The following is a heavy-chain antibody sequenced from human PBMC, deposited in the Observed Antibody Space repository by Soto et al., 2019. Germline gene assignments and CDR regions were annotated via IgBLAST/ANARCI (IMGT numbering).Heavy chain of an antibody. CDR2: IYYSGST. V-gene: IGHV4-59*01. CDR1: GGSISSYY. Sequence: QVQLQESGPGLVKPSETLSLTCTVSGGSISSYYWSWIRQPPGKGLEWIGYIYYSGSTNYNPSLKSRVTTSVDRSKNQFSLKLSSVTAADTAVYYCARRYGGNFDYWGQGTLVTVSS. D-gene: IGHD1-26*01. J-gene: IGHJ4*02. CDR3: ARRYGGNFDY.